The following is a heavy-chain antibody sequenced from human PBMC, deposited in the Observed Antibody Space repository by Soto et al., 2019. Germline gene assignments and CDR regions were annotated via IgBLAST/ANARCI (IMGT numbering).Heavy chain of an antibody. J-gene: IGHJ6*02. Sequence: SETLSLTCTVSGGSVSSGSYYWSWIRQPPGKGLEWIGYIYYSGSTNYNPSLKSRVTISVDTSKNQFSLKLSSVTAADTAVYYCASNPLELELGSIDVWGQGTTVTVSS. CDR2: IYYSGST. D-gene: IGHD1-7*01. V-gene: IGHV4-61*01. CDR3: ASNPLELELGSIDV. CDR1: GGSVSSGSYY.